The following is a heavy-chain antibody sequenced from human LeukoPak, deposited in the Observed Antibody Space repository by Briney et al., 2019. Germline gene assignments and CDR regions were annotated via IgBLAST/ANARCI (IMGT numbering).Heavy chain of an antibody. CDR3: ARDFGDKLDY. CDR2: INHSGST. D-gene: IGHD3-10*01. CDR1: GGSFSGYY. Sequence: KTSETLSLTCAVYGGSFSGYYWSWIRQPPGKGLEWIGEINHSGSTNYNPSLKSRVTISVDTSKNQFSLKLSSVTAADTAVYYCARDFGDKLDYWGQGTPVTVSS. V-gene: IGHV4-34*01. J-gene: IGHJ4*02.